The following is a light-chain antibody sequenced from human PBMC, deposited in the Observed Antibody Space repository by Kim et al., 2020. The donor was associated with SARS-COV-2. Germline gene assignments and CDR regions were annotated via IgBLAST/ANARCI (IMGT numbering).Light chain of an antibody. V-gene: IGLV3-19*01. Sequence: VALGRTVRITCQGDSLRSYDATWYQQKPGQAPILVIYGKNNRPSGIPDRFSGSSSGNTASLTITGTQAGDEADYYCNSRDTNDNVVFGGGTKLTVL. CDR2: GKN. J-gene: IGLJ2*01. CDR3: NSRDTNDNVV. CDR1: SLRSYD.